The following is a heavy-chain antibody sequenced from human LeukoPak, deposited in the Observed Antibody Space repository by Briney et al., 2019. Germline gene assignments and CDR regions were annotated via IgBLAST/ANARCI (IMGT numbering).Heavy chain of an antibody. J-gene: IGHJ4*02. CDR2: IDTTTGAP. D-gene: IGHD4-17*01. CDR3: ARGSVPDF. CDR1: GYIFTTYA. V-gene: IGHV7-4-1*02. Sequence: ASVKVSCKASGYIFTTYAMNWVRQAPGQGLEWMGWIDTTTGAPTYAQGFTGRFVFSLDTSVSTAYLQISSLDVEDTAKYYCARGSVPDFWGQGTLVTVSS.